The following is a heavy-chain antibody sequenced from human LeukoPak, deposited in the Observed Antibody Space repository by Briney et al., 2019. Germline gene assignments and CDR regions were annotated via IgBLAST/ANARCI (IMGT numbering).Heavy chain of an antibody. D-gene: IGHD3-22*01. CDR3: ARRHPYYYDSSGYYHPRDYYYYGMDV. J-gene: IGHJ6*02. Sequence: ASVKVSCKASGYTFTSYDINWVRQATGQGLEWMGWMNPNSGNTGYAQKFQGRVTMTRNTSISTAYMELSSLRSEDTAVYYCARRHPYYYDSSGYYHPRDYYYYGMDVWGQGTTVTVSS. CDR2: MNPNSGNT. CDR1: GYTFTSYD. V-gene: IGHV1-8*01.